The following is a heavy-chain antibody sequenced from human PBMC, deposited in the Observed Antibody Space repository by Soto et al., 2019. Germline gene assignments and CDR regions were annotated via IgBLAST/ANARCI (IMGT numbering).Heavy chain of an antibody. CDR2: ISSSSSYI. D-gene: IGHD2-2*01. V-gene: IGHV3-21*01. CDR1: GFTFSSYS. Sequence: GGSLRLSCAASGFTFSSYSMNWVRQAPGKGLEWVSSISSSSSYIYYADSVKGRFTISRDNAKNSLYLQMNSLRAEDTAVYYCARAEFFDQLLIPGYWGQGTLVTVSS. CDR3: ARAEFFDQLLIPGY. J-gene: IGHJ4*02.